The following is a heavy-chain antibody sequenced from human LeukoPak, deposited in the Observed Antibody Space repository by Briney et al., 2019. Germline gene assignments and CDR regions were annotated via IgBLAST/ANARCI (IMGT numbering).Heavy chain of an antibody. Sequence: SETLSLTCTVSGYSISSGYYWGWIRQPPGKGLEWIGSIYHSGRTFYNPSLKSRVTISVDTSKNQFSLKLSSVTAADTAVYYCARGSYWGQGTLVTVSS. CDR2: IYHSGRT. J-gene: IGHJ4*02. CDR3: ARGSY. V-gene: IGHV4-38-2*02. CDR1: GYSISSGYY.